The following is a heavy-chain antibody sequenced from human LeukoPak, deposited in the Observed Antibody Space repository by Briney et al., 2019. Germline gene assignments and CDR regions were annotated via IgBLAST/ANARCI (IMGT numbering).Heavy chain of an antibody. CDR2: MYHSGNT. CDR3: ARKESGSNYYFDY. CDR1: GNSISSGYY. D-gene: IGHD2-15*01. V-gene: IGHV4-38-2*02. Sequence: PSETLSLTCTVSGNSISSGYYWDWIRQPPGKGLEWIGGMYHSGNTYYNPSLKSRVTISVDTSKNQFSLKLSSVTAADTAVYYCARKESGSNYYFDYWGQGTLVTVSS. J-gene: IGHJ4*02.